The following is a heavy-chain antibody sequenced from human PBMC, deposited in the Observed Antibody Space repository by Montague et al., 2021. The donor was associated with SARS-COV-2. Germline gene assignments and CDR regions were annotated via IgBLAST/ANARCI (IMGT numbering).Heavy chain of an antibody. CDR3: AREPRETGSDWYYDFWSGYSLPRGYYYYGMDV. V-gene: IGHV3-48*03. CDR2: ISSSGSTV. D-gene: IGHD3-3*01. J-gene: IGHJ6*02. CDR1: GFTFSSYE. Sequence: SLRLSCAASGFTFSSYEMNWVRQAPGKGLEWVSYISSSGSTVYYSDSLNGRFTISRDNAKNSLYLQMNSLRAEDTAVYYCAREPRETGSDWYYDFWSGYSLPRGYYYYGMDVWGQGTTVTVSS.